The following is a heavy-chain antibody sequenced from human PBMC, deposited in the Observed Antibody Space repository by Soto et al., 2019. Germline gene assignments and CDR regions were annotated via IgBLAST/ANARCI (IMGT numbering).Heavy chain of an antibody. CDR2: LSGSGGTT. CDR1: GLTFTSYA. CDR3: AKDRRISMVRGYYFGY. D-gene: IGHD3-10*01. V-gene: IGHV3-23*01. J-gene: IGHJ4*02. Sequence: EVQLLASGGGLVHPGGSLRLSCAASGLTFTSYAMSWVRQAPGKGLEWVSGLSGSGGTTYYADSVKGRFTISRDNSKNTLYLQMDSLRAEDTAVYYCAKDRRISMVRGYYFGYWGQRTLVTVSS.